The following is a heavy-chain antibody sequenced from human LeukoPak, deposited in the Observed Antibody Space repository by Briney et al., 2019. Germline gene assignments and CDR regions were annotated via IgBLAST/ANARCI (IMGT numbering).Heavy chain of an antibody. CDR2: FDPTDGET. Sequence: ASVKVSCKIARYMLSELFMHWVRQAPGKGLEWMGGFDPTDGETIYAQKFQGRVTTTEDTSTNTAYMELSSLRSEDTAVYYCARGPTDGKGLYYFDYWGQGTLVTVSS. V-gene: IGHV1-24*01. J-gene: IGHJ4*02. D-gene: IGHD3-10*01. CDR1: RYMLSELF. CDR3: ARGPTDGKGLYYFDY.